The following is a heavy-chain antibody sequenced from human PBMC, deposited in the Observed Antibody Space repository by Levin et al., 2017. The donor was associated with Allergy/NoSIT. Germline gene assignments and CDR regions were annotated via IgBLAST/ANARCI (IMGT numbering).Heavy chain of an antibody. D-gene: IGHD1/OR15-1a*01. CDR1: GFTFSSYA. Sequence: QAGGSLRLSCAASGFTFSSYAMSWARQAPGKGLEWLSAISGGGVNTFYADSVKGRFTISRDNSKNTLYLQMNSLRVEDTAVYYCAIEGLDNNKWYEYSQHWGQGTLVAVSS. V-gene: IGHV3-23*01. CDR2: ISGGGVNT. J-gene: IGHJ1*01. CDR3: AIEGLDNNKWYEYSQH.